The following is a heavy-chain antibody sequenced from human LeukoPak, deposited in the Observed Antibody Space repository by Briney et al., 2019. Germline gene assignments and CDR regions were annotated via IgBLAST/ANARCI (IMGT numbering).Heavy chain of an antibody. CDR2: IIPIFGTA. J-gene: IGHJ4*02. CDR3: ARDQEVAGSTRIFDY. V-gene: IGHV1-69*13. Sequence: GASVKVSRKASGGTFSSYAISWVRQAPGQGLEWMGGIIPIFGTANYAQKFQGRVTITADESTSTAYMELSSLRSEDTAVYYCARDQEVAGSTRIFDYWGQGTLVTVSS. CDR1: GGTFSSYA. D-gene: IGHD6-19*01.